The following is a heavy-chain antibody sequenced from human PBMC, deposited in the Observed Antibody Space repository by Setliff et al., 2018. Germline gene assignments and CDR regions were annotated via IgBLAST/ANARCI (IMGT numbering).Heavy chain of an antibody. CDR1: GGSVSSTSYY. D-gene: IGHD6-6*01. J-gene: IGHJ6*03. CDR2: IYYTGTT. V-gene: IGHV4-39*01. Sequence: SETLSLTCTVSGGSVSSTSYYWGWIRQPPGKGLEWIGTIYYTGTTYYSPSLKSRVTISVDTSKNQFSLRLTSVTAADTAIYYCARMAVRVASRPSSPLEYYYYMDFWGKGATVTVSS. CDR3: ARMAVRVASRPSSPLEYYYYMDF.